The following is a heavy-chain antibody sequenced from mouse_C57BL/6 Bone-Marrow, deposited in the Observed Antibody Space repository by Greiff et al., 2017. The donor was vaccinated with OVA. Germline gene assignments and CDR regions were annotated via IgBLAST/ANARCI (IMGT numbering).Heavy chain of an antibody. CDR1: GFNIKDDY. D-gene: IGHD2-5*01. J-gene: IGHJ3*01. CDR3: TPFYSNFAWFAY. V-gene: IGHV14-4*01. CDR2: IDPENGDT. Sequence: EVQLVESGAELVRPGASVKLSCTASGFNIKDDYMHWVKQRPEQGLEWIGWIDPENGDTEYASKFQGKATITADPSSNTAYLQLSSLTSEDTAVYYCTPFYSNFAWFAYWGQGTLVTVSA.